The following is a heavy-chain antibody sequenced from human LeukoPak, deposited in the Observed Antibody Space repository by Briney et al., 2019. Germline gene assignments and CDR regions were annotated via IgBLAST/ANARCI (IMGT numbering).Heavy chain of an antibody. J-gene: IGHJ4*02. CDR1: GGSISSINW. CDR2: IHHRGST. CDR3: LYGGNSGDWVY. V-gene: IGHV4-4*02. Sequence: PSGTLSLTCAVSGGSISSINWWSWVRQPPGKGLEWIGEIHHRGSTNYNPPLKSRVTLSLDKSKNQFSLNLYSVTAADTAVYYCLYGGNSGDWVYWGQGTLVTVSS. D-gene: IGHD4-23*01.